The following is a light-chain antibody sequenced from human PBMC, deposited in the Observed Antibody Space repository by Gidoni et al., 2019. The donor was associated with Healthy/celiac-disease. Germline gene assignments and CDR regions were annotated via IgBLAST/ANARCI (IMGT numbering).Light chain of an antibody. J-gene: IGKJ4*01. CDR3: QQSYSTPPT. V-gene: IGKV1-39*01. CDR1: QSISSY. Sequence: DIQMPRSPSSLSASVGDRVTITCRASQSISSYLNWYQQKPGKAPKLLIYAASSLQSGFPSRFSGSGSGTDFTLTISSLQPEDFATYYCQQSYSTPPTFGGGTKVEIK. CDR2: AAS.